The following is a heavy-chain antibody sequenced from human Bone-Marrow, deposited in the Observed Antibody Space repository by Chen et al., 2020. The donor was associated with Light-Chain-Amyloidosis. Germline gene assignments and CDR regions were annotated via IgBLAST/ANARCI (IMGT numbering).Heavy chain of an antibody. J-gene: IGHJ4*02. CDR1: GYPFPNYL. CDR2: IYPDDSDA. D-gene: IGHD5-12*01. V-gene: IGHV5-51*01. Sequence: EVQLEQSGPEVKKPGESLKISCKGSGYPFPNYLIGWGRQMPGKGLACMWVIYPDDSDARYSPSFEGQVTISADKSITTASLQWRSLKASDTAMYYCARRRDGYNFDYWGQGTLVTVSS. CDR3: ARRRDGYNFDY.